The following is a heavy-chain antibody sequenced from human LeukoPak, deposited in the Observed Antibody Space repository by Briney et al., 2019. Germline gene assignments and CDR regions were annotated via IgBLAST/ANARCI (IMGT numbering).Heavy chain of an antibody. Sequence: PSETLSLTCAVSGGSISSSNWWSWVRQPPGKGLEWIGEIYLSGSTNYNPSLKSRVTISVDKSKNQFSLKLSSVTAADTAVYYCASSRSSLYGMDVWGQGTTVTVSS. J-gene: IGHJ6*02. CDR1: GGSISSSNW. V-gene: IGHV4-4*02. D-gene: IGHD6-19*01. CDR3: ASSRSSLYGMDV. CDR2: IYLSGST.